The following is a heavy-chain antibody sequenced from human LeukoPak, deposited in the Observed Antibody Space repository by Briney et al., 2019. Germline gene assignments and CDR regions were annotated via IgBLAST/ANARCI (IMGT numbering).Heavy chain of an antibody. CDR3: ARGGVLRFSDWLTH. D-gene: IGHD3-3*01. Sequence: GXVKVSCTASGYTFTSYDINWVRQAPGKGLEWMGWMNPKSGNTDYAQKLQGRVTMTRNTSKSTDYMEVSSLRSEDTAVYFCARGGVLRFSDWLTHWGQGTLVSVSS. J-gene: IGHJ5*02. V-gene: IGHV1-8*01. CDR2: MNPKSGNT. CDR1: GYTFTSYD.